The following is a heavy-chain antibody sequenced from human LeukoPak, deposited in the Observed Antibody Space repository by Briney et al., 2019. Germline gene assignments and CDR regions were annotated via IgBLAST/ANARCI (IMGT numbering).Heavy chain of an antibody. CDR2: ISAYNGNT. CDR1: GYTFTSYG. J-gene: IGHJ6*03. CDR3: ARGPPLTGLLWFGELTQDYYYYYYMDV. V-gene: IGHV1-18*01. D-gene: IGHD3-10*01. Sequence: AASVKVSCKASGYTFTSYGISWVRQAPGQGLEWMGWISAYNGNTNYAQKLQGRVTMTTDTSTSTAYMELRSLRSDDTAVYYCARGPPLTGLLWFGELTQDYYYYYYMDVWGKGTTVTVSS.